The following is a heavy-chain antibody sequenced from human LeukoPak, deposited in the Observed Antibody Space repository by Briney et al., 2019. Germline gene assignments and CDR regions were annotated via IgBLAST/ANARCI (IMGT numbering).Heavy chain of an antibody. J-gene: IGHJ5*02. Sequence: PSETLSLTCTVSGGSISSYYWGWIRQPPGKGLEWIGYIYYSGSTNYNPSLKSRVTISVDTSKNQFSLKLSSVTAADTAVYYCARTPYGSAWYNWFDPWGQGTLVTVSS. D-gene: IGHD4-17*01. V-gene: IGHV4-59*08. CDR2: IYYSGST. CDR3: ARTPYGSAWYNWFDP. CDR1: GGSISSYY.